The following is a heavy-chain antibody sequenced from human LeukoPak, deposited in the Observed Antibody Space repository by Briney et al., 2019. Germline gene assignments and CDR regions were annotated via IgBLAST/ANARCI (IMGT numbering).Heavy chain of an antibody. D-gene: IGHD1-26*01. J-gene: IGHJ3*02. CDR1: VFTFSSYG. Sequence: ALRLSCASSVFTFSSYGMHWVRQAPAKGLEGVAVIWYDGSNKYYADSLKGRFTISRDNSKNTLYLQMNRLRAEETAVYYCARDLYDIVGATVGAFDIWGQGTMVTVSS. CDR2: IWYDGSNK. V-gene: IGHV3-33*01. CDR3: ARDLYDIVGATVGAFDI.